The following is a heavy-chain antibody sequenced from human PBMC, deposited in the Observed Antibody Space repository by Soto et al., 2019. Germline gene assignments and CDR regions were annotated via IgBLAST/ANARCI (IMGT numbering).Heavy chain of an antibody. D-gene: IGHD2-2*01. J-gene: IGHJ3*02. CDR3: ARDGVVPAALEAFDI. CDR1: WSTFTSYA. Sequence: GASVKVSCKASWSTFTSYAMHWVRQAPGQRLEWMGWINAGNGNTKYSQKFQGRVTITRDTSASTAYMELSSLRSEDTAVYYCARDGVVPAALEAFDIWGQGTMVTVSS. CDR2: INAGNGNT. V-gene: IGHV1-3*01.